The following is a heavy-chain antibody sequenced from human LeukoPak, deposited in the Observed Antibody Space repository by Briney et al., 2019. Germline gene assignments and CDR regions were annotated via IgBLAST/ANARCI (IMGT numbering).Heavy chain of an antibody. V-gene: IGHV3-23*01. Sequence: GGSLRLSCAASGFTFSSSSMSWVRQAPGKGLEWVSVISGSGGSTDYADSVKGRFTVSRDNSKNTLYLQINSLRAEDTAVYYCAKGSGWYVWGQGTLVTVSS. CDR2: ISGSGGST. CDR3: AKGSGWYV. CDR1: GFTFSSSS. D-gene: IGHD6-19*01. J-gene: IGHJ4*02.